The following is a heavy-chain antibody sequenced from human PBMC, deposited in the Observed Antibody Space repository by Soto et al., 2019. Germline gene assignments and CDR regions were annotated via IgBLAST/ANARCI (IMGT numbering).Heavy chain of an antibody. CDR1: GGSISSGGYS. Sequence: PSETLSLTCAVSGGSISSGGYSWSWIRQPPGKGLEWIGYIYHSGSTYYNPSLKSRVTISVDTAKNQFSLKLTSVTAADTAIYYCTISTAYFNHDYWGQGSLVTVSS. CDR3: TISTAYFNHDY. V-gene: IGHV4-30-2*05. D-gene: IGHD3-9*01. CDR2: IYHSGST. J-gene: IGHJ4*02.